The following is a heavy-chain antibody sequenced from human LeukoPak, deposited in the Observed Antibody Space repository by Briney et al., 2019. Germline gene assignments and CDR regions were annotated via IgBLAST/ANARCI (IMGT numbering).Heavy chain of an antibody. J-gene: IGHJ4*02. Sequence: GGSLRLSCTASGFTLSNFAMSWVRRAPGKGLEWVSGVSGSGDSTYYADSVKGRFTISRDNSKNTLYLQMNSLRAEDTAVYYCAKGYASGTYFHNYWGQGTLVTVSS. CDR3: AKGYASGTYFHNY. CDR1: GFTLSNFA. CDR2: VSGSGDST. D-gene: IGHD3-10*01. V-gene: IGHV3-23*01.